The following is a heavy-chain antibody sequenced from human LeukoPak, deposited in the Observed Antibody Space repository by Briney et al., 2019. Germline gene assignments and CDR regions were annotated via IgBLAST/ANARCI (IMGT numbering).Heavy chain of an antibody. CDR2: IKAKAHGGTI. J-gene: IGHJ4*02. CDR1: GFTFINAW. D-gene: IGHD1-26*01. Sequence: AGGSLRLSCAASGFTFINAWMARVRQAPGKGLEWVGRIKAKAHGGTIEYAAPVKGRFTISRDDSKNTLYLQMNSLKTEDTAVYYCTTDGVGVEGATYDNWGQGTLVSVSS. V-gene: IGHV3-15*01. CDR3: TTDGVGVEGATYDN.